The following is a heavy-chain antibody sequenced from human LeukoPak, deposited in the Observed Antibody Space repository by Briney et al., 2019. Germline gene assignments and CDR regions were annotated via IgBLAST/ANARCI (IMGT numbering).Heavy chain of an antibody. CDR3: AKWGCSGVNCYPFAY. J-gene: IGHJ4*02. Sequence: GGSLRLSCTASGFTFSSFSMNWVRQAPGKGLEWVSSISTSSSYIYYADSVKGRFTISRDNARKSLYLQMNSLRAEDTAVYYCAKWGCSGVNCYPFAYWGQGTLVTVSS. D-gene: IGHD2-15*01. V-gene: IGHV3-21*04. CDR2: ISTSSSYI. CDR1: GFTFSSFS.